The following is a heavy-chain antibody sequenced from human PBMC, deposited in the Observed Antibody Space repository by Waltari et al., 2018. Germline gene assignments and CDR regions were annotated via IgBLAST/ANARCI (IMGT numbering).Heavy chain of an antibody. Sequence: QVQLVQSGAEVKKPGSSVKVSCKASGGTFSSYDISWVRQAPGHAHEWLGGIIPTYGTPNYAQRFQGRVTITTDESTSTAYMELSSLRSEDTAVYYCASPGEGGYDYYMDVWGKGTTVTVSS. J-gene: IGHJ6*03. V-gene: IGHV1-69*05. CDR2: IIPTYGTP. D-gene: IGHD7-27*01. CDR3: ASPGEGGYDYYMDV. CDR1: GGTFSSYD.